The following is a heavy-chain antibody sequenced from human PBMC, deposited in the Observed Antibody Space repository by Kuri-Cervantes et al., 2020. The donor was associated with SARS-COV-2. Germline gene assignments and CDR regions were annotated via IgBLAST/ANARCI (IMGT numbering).Heavy chain of an antibody. CDR2: IIAYNGNT. CDR3: ARDADYYDSSGYLYYFDS. Sequence: AASKISCKASAYTFTSYGISWLRQAPGQGIEWMGCIIAYNGNTNYAQKLHGRVTMTTDTSTSTSYMELRSLRSDDTAVDYCARDADYYDSSGYLYYFDSWGQGTLVTVSS. CDR1: AYTFTSYG. D-gene: IGHD3-22*01. J-gene: IGHJ4*02. V-gene: IGHV1-18*01.